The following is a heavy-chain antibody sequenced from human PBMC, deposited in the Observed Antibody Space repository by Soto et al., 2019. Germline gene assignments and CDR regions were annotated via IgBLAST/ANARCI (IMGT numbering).Heavy chain of an antibody. D-gene: IGHD4-17*01. CDR3: ARDLSPYGDYESYSYGMDL. CDR2: MSYHGNNN. CDR1: GFTFSPYG. Sequence: GGSLRLSCAASGFTFSPYGMHWVRQGPGKGLEWVTAMSYHGNNNYYADSVKGRFTISRDNSKNTLYLEMNSLRAEDTAVYYCARDLSPYGDYESYSYGMDLSAQGPTVTLSS. J-gene: IGHJ6*02. V-gene: IGHV3-30*03.